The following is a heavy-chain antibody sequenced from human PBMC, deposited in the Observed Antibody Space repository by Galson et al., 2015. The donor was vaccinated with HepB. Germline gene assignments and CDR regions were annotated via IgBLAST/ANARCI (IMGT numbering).Heavy chain of an antibody. CDR1: GFTFSSYA. CDR3: ARLSLLLWFGEQLSNWYFDL. V-gene: IGHV3-23*01. CDR2: ISGSGGST. J-gene: IGHJ2*01. D-gene: IGHD3-10*01. Sequence: SLRLSCAASGFTFSSYAMSWVRQAPGKGLEWVSAISGSGGSTYYADSVKGRFTISRDNSKNTLYLQMNSLRAEDTAVYYCARLSLLLWFGEQLSNWYFDLWGRGTLVTVSS.